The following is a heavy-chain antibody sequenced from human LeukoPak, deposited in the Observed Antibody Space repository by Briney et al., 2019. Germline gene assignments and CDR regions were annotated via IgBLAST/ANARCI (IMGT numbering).Heavy chain of an antibody. D-gene: IGHD3-22*01. Sequence: SETLSLTCAVSGASISNGAYSWGWIRQPPGKGPEWIGYIYHSGSTYYNLSLKSRVTISVDRSKNQFSLKLSSVTAADTAVYYCARSNPYSSSPWSWGQGTLVTVSS. CDR3: ARSNPYSSSPWS. V-gene: IGHV4-30-2*01. CDR1: GASISNGAYS. CDR2: IYHSGST. J-gene: IGHJ4*02.